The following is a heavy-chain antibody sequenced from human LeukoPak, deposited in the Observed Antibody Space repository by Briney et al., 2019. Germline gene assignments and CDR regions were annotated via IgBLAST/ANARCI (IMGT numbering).Heavy chain of an antibody. Sequence: PSVNLSCKASVYTFTSYDIYWVRQATGQGLEWMGWISAYNGNTNNAQKLQGRVTMTTDTSTSTAYMELRSLRSDDTAVYYGARDRARYYDILTGYSPPEFDYWGQGTLVTVSS. CDR2: ISAYNGNT. CDR1: VYTFTSYD. D-gene: IGHD3-9*01. J-gene: IGHJ4*02. V-gene: IGHV1-18*01. CDR3: ARDRARYYDILTGYSPPEFDY.